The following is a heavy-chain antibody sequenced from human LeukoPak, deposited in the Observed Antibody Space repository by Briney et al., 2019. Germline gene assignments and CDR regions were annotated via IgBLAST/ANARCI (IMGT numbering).Heavy chain of an antibody. D-gene: IGHD3-3*01. J-gene: IGHJ4*02. CDR1: GGSFSGYY. V-gene: IGHV4-34*01. CDR3: ARGGMTIFGVVIGRAFGY. CDR2: INHSGST. Sequence: SETLSLTCAVYGGSFSGYYWSWIRQPPGKGLEWIGEINHSGSTNYNPSLKSRVTISVDTSKNQFSLKLSSVTAADTAVYYCARGGMTIFGVVIGRAFGYWGQGTLVTVSS.